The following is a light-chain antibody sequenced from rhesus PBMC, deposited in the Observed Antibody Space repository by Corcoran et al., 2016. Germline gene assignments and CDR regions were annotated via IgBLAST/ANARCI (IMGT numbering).Light chain of an antibody. CDR2: AAS. J-gene: IGKJ4*01. V-gene: IGKV1-44*03. CDR3: QQHNSHPLT. Sequence: DIQMTQSPSSLSASVGDRVTITCRASQTTSSYLAWYQQKPGKVPQLLIYAASTLQSGDPSRFRGSGSGTEFTLTISSLQPDDFATYDCQQHNSHPLTFGGGTKVELK. CDR1: QTTSSY.